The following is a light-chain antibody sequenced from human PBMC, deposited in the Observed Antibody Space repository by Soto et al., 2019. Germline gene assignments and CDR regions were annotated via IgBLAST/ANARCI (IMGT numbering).Light chain of an antibody. V-gene: IGKV1-9*01. CDR2: AAS. CDR1: QGISTY. Sequence: DIQLTQSPSFLSASVGDRVTITCRASQGISTYLAWYQQKPGKAPKLVISAASNLKSGVPSRFSGSGSGTEFTLTISSLQPEDFATYYCQQLNSYPPSTFGQGTKLEIK. J-gene: IGKJ2*01. CDR3: QQLNSYPPST.